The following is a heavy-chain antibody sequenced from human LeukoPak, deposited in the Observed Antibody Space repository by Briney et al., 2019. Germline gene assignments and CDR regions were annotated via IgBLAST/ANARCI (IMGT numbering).Heavy chain of an antibody. D-gene: IGHD1-26*01. Sequence: GGSLRLSCAASGFTFSSYWTSWVRQAPGKGLEWVANIKQDGSEKYYVDSVKGRFTISRDNAKNSLYLQMNSLRAEDTAVYYCARGVYIVGATTYFDYWGQGTLVTVSS. CDR2: IKQDGSEK. CDR3: ARGVYIVGATTYFDY. J-gene: IGHJ4*02. CDR1: GFTFSSYW. V-gene: IGHV3-7*04.